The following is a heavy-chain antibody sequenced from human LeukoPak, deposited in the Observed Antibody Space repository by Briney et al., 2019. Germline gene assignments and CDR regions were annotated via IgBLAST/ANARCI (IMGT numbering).Heavy chain of an antibody. V-gene: IGHV1-46*01. D-gene: IGHD4-23*01. CDR2: INPTNGDA. CDR3: ASFPGPDDYGGNRGAFDI. Sequence: ASVKVSCKASGYTITSDFMHWVRQAPGHGLEWMGIINPTNGDATYTQKFQGRVTMTRDTSASTVYMELSSLRSEDTAVYYCASFPGPDDYGGNRGAFDIWGQGTMVTVSS. J-gene: IGHJ3*02. CDR1: GYTITSDF.